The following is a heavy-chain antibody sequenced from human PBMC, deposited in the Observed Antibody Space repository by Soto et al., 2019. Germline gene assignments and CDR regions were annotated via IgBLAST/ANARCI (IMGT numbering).Heavy chain of an antibody. CDR3: AKSKDSTIFGVVIYYFDY. V-gene: IGHV3-23*01. CDR1: GFTFSSFS. D-gene: IGHD3-3*01. CDR2: LSPNGGST. J-gene: IGHJ4*02. Sequence: EVQLLESGGDLVQPGGSLRLSCAASGFTFSSFSMNWVRQAPGKGLEWVSSLSPNGGSTYYADSVKGRFSISRDNAKNTLFLQMNSLRAEDTAVYYCAKSKDSTIFGVVIYYFDYWGQGNLVTVSA.